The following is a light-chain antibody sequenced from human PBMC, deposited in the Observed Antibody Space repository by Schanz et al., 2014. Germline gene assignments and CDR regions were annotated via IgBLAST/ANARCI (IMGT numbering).Light chain of an antibody. CDR1: SSDVGGYDF. Sequence: QSALTQPRSVSGSPGQSVTISCTGTSSDVGGYDFVSWYQQHPGKAPKLMIYDVSQRPSGVPDRFSGSKSGNTASLTISGLQAEDEADYYCSSYSASSITLVIFGGGTKLTVL. CDR2: DVS. J-gene: IGLJ2*01. CDR3: SSYSASSITLVI. V-gene: IGLV2-11*01.